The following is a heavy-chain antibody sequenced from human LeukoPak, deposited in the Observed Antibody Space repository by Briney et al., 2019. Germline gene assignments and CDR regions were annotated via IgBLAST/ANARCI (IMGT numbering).Heavy chain of an antibody. CDR3: ARPGGRSGLAEYFQH. CDR1: GGSFSTYY. V-gene: IGHV4-34*01. J-gene: IGHJ1*01. CDR2: INHSGST. Sequence: SETLSLTCAVYGGSFSTYYWSWIRQPPGKGLEWVGEINHSGSTNYNPSLKSRVTISIDTSKNQFSLKLTSATAADTAVYYCARPGGRSGLAEYFQHWGRGTLVTVSS. D-gene: IGHD6-19*01.